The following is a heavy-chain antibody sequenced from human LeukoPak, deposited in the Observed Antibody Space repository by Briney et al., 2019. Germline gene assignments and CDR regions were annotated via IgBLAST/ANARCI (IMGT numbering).Heavy chain of an antibody. V-gene: IGHV3-30*04. CDR2: ISYDGSNK. J-gene: IGHJ4*02. CDR3: ARAYRNSYCSSTSCYAWYFDY. D-gene: IGHD2-2*01. CDR1: GFTFSSYA. Sequence: GGSLRLSCAASGFTFSSYAMHWVRQAPGKGLEWVAVISYDGSNKYYADSVKGRFTISRDNSKNTLYLQMNSLRAEDTAVYYCARAYRNSYCSSTSCYAWYFDYWGQGTLVTVSS.